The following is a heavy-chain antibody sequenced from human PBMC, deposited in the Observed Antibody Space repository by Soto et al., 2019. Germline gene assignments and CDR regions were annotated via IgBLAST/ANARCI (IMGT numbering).Heavy chain of an antibody. CDR3: AKRPDGYPDC. CDR2: ISDSGGTT. CDR1: GFTFSSYA. J-gene: IGHJ4*02. V-gene: IGHV3-23*01. D-gene: IGHD5-12*01. Sequence: EVQLLVSGGGLVQPGGSLRLSCAASGFTFSSYAMGWVRQAPGKGLEWVSAISDSGGTTFYADSVKGRFTISRDNSKNPLFLQMNSLRSEDTAVYYCAKRPDGYPDCWGRGTLVTVSS.